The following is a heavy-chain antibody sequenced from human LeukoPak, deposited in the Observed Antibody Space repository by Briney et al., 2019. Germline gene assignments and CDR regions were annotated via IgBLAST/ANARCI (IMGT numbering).Heavy chain of an antibody. CDR2: IYYSGST. Sequence: SQTLSLTCTVSGGSISSGGYYWSWIRQHPGKGLEWIGYIYYSGSTYYNPSLKSRVTISVDTSKNQFSLKLSSVTAADTAVYYCARQAYDFWSQPNWFDPWGQGTLVTVSS. J-gene: IGHJ5*02. D-gene: IGHD3-3*01. CDR1: GGSISSGGYY. V-gene: IGHV4-31*03. CDR3: ARQAYDFWSQPNWFDP.